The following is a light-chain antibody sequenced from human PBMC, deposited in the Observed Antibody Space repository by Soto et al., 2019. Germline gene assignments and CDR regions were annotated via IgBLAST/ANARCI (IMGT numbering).Light chain of an antibody. J-gene: IGKJ4*01. V-gene: IGKV3-20*01. CDR2: GAS. CDR1: QSVSSNY. CDR3: QEYGTPPVT. Sequence: EIVLTQSPGTLSLSPGERATLSCRASQSVSSNYLAWYQQKPGQAPRLLMYGASSRATGIPDVFSGSGYGTDFPLTISRLEPEDFAVYYCQEYGTPPVTFGGGTKVEIK.